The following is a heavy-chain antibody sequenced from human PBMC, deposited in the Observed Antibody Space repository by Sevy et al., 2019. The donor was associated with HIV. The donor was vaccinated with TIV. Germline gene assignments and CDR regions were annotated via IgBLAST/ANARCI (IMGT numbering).Heavy chain of an antibody. CDR1: GGTFSNYA. V-gene: IGHV1-69*04. J-gene: IGHJ4*02. D-gene: IGHD3-22*01. CDR2: IIPILGIA. Sequence: ASVKVSCKASGGTFSNYAISWVRQAPGQGLEWMGRIIPILGIANYAQKFQGRVTITADKSTSTAYMELSSLRSEDTAVYYCERDSDYYDSTQDYWGQGTLVTVSS. CDR3: ERDSDYYDSTQDY.